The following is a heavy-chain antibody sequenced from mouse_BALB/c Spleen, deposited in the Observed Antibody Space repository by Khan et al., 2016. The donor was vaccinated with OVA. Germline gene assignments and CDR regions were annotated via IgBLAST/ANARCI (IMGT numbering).Heavy chain of an antibody. CDR2: INPRSSYT. V-gene: IGHV1-4*01. CDR3: ARRSTGYAMDY. D-gene: IGHD4-1*01. CDR1: GYTFTSNT. Sequence: QVQLQQSGAELARPGASVKMSCKASGYTFTSNTMHWLKQRPGLGLEWIGYINPRSSYTNYNQRFKDKATLTADKSSSTAYMQLSSLPSEDSAVYYCARRSTGYAMDYWGQGTSVTVSS. J-gene: IGHJ4*01.